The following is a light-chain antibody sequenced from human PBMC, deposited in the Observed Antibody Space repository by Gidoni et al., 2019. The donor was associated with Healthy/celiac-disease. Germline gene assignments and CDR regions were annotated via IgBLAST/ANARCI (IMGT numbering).Light chain of an antibody. CDR3: MQAQQTAIT. CDR1: QSLLHSSGYNY. Sequence: DMVMPQAPLSLPVTPGEPASISCRSSQSLLHSSGYNYLDWYLQKPWQSPQLLLYFGSNRASGVPDRFSGSGSSTDFTLKISRVEAEDVGVCYCMQAQQTAITFXQXTRLEIK. J-gene: IGKJ5*01. CDR2: FGS. V-gene: IGKV2-28*01.